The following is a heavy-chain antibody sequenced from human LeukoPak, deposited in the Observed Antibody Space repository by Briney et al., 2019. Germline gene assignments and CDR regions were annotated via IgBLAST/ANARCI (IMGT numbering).Heavy chain of an antibody. Sequence: GRSLRLSCRASRFSFSDYDMHWVRQAPGKGLEWVSYISHTGSTMSYADSVKGRFTISRDNARNSLYLQMNSLRAEDTAVYYCAIPPLSGTGSSRPLAGMDVWGQGTTVTVSS. D-gene: IGHD3-10*01. CDR3: AIPPLSGTGSSRPLAGMDV. V-gene: IGHV3-48*04. CDR2: ISHTGSTM. J-gene: IGHJ6*02. CDR1: RFSFSDYD.